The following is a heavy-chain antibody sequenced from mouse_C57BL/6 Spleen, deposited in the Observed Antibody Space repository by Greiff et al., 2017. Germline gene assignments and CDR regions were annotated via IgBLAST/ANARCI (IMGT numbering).Heavy chain of an antibody. D-gene: IGHD1-1*01. CDR2: INPSNGGT. CDR1: GYTFTSYW. V-gene: IGHV1-53*01. CDR3: ARPTVVAPFDY. J-gene: IGHJ2*01. Sequence: QVQLQQPGTELVKPGASVTLSCKASGYTFTSYWMHWVKQRPGQGLEWIGNINPSNGGTNYNEKFKSKATLTVDKSSSTAYMQLSSLTSADSAVYYCARPTVVAPFDYWGQGTTLTVSS.